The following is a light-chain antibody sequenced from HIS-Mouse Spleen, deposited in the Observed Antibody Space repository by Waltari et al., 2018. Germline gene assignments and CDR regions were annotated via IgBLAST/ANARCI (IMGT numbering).Light chain of an antibody. J-gene: IGKJ4*01. CDR3: QQYGSSSALT. V-gene: IGKV3-20*01. CDR2: GAS. CDR1: QSVSSSY. Sequence: EIVLTQSPGTLSLSPGERATLSCRASQSVSSSYLDWYQQKPGQAPRLLIYGASSRATGIPDRFSGSGSGTDFTLTISRLEPEDFAVYYCQQYGSSSALTFGGGTKVEIK.